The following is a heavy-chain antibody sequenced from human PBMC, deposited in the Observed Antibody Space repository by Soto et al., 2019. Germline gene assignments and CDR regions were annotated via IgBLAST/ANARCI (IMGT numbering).Heavy chain of an antibody. V-gene: IGHV1-46*01. Sequence: ASVKVSCKASGYTFTSYYMHWVRQAPGQGLEWMGIINPSGGSTSYAQKFQGRVTMTRDTSTSTVYMELSSQRSEDTAVCYCARGPFYDCGSGYYQPRTPHLAYWGQGTLVTVSS. CDR2: INPSGGST. CDR1: GYTFTSYY. D-gene: IGHD3-3*01. CDR3: ARGPFYDCGSGYYQPRTPHLAY. J-gene: IGHJ4*02.